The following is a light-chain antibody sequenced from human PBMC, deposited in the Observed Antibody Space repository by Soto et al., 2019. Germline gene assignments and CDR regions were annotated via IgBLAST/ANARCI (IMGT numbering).Light chain of an antibody. Sequence: QSVLTQPPSVSGAPGQRVTISCTGSSSNIGAGYDVHWYQQLLGTAPKLLIYGNSNRPSGVPDRFSGSKSGTSASLAITGLQAEDEADYYCQSYDSSLSGWVFGGGTKLTV. CDR2: GNS. CDR1: SSNIGAGYD. CDR3: QSYDSSLSGWV. J-gene: IGLJ3*02. V-gene: IGLV1-40*01.